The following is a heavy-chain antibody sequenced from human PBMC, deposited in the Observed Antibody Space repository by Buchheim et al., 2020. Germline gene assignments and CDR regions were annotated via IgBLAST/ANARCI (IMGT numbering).Heavy chain of an antibody. CDR1: GGSISSSNW. J-gene: IGHJ4*02. Sequence: QVQLQESGPGLVKPSGTLSLTCAVSGGSISSSNWWSWVRQPPGKGLEWIGEIYHSASTNYNPSLKSRVTISVDKSKNQFSRKLSSVTAADTAVHYGARDRLGVVVPAAAKARYFDYWRQGTL. D-gene: IGHD2-2*01. CDR2: IYHSAST. V-gene: IGHV4-4*02. CDR3: ARDRLGVVVPAAAKARYFDY.